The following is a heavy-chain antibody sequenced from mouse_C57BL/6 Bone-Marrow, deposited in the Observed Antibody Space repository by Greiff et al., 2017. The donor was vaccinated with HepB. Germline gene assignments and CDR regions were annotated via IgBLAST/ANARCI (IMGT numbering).Heavy chain of an antibody. CDR2: IWRGGST. CDR1: GFSLTSYG. CDR3: AKNWGTTVVAPAMDY. J-gene: IGHJ4*01. D-gene: IGHD1-1*01. V-gene: IGHV2-5*01. Sequence: VMLVESGPGLVQPSQSLSITCTVSGFSLTSYGVHWVRQSPGKGLEWLGVIWRGGSTDYNAAFMSRLSITKDNSKSQVFFKMNSLQADDTAIYYCAKNWGTTVVAPAMDYWGQGTSVTVSS.